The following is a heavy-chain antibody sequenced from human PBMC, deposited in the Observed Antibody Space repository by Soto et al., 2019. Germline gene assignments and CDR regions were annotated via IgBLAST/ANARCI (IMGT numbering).Heavy chain of an antibody. V-gene: IGHV1-2*02. Sequence: GASLKLSCKASGYPFTGYYIHCVRQAPGQGLEWMGWINPNSGGTNYAQKFQGRVTMTRDTSISTAYMELSRLRSDDTAVYYCARDLPSGYSSGLDYWGQGTLVTVS. CDR2: INPNSGGT. CDR1: GYPFTGYY. D-gene: IGHD6-19*01. J-gene: IGHJ4*02. CDR3: ARDLPSGYSSGLDY.